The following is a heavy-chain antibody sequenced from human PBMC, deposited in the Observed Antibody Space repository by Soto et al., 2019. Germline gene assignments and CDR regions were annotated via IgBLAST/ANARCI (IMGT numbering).Heavy chain of an antibody. V-gene: IGHV4-31*03. CDR3: ARGGAIAIIPADNWFDP. D-gene: IGHD2-2*01. J-gene: IGHJ5*02. CDR1: GGSIRSGGYS. Sequence: QVQLQESGPGLVKPSQTLSLTCTVSGGSIRSGGYSWSWIRQHPGKGLEWIGYMYYTGSTYYNPSLKGRVTMSVDTSKNQFSLRLNSVTAADTAVYFCARGGAIAIIPADNWFDPWGQGTLVTVSS. CDR2: MYYTGST.